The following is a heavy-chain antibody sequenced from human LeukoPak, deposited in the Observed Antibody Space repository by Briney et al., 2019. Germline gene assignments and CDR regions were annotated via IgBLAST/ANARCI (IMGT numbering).Heavy chain of an antibody. CDR3: ARDLSSWYYYYMDV. J-gene: IGHJ6*03. V-gene: IGHV3-21*01. Sequence: PGGSLRLSCAASGFTFSSYSMNWVRQAPGKGLEWVSSISSSSSYIYYADSVKGRFTISRDNAKNSLYLQMNSLRAEDTAVYYCARDLSSWYYYYMDVWGKGTTVTVSS. CDR1: GFTFSSYS. D-gene: IGHD6-13*01. CDR2: ISSSSSYI.